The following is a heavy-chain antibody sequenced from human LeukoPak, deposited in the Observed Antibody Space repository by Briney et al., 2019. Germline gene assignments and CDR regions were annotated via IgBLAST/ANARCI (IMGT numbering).Heavy chain of an antibody. Sequence: SVKVSCKASGGTFSSYAMSWVRQAPGQGLEWMGKIIPIFGTANYAQKFQGRVTITTDESTSTAYMELSSLRSEDTAVYYCARDFLPLTFGGGGNAFDIWGQGTMVTVSS. CDR1: GGTFSSYA. CDR2: IIPIFGTA. CDR3: ARDFLPLTFGGGGNAFDI. D-gene: IGHD3-16*01. J-gene: IGHJ3*02. V-gene: IGHV1-69*05.